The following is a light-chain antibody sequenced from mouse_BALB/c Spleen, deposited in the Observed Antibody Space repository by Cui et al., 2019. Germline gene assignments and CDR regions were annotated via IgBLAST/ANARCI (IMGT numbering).Light chain of an antibody. CDR2: DTS. Sequence: QILLTQSPAIMSASPGEKVTMTCSASSSVSYMHWYHQKPGSSPKPWIYDTSNLASGFPARFSGSGSGTSYSLIISRMEAEDAATYYCHQRSSYRTFGGGTKLEIK. CDR1: SSVSY. J-gene: IGKJ1*01. V-gene: IGKV4-69*01. CDR3: HQRSSYRT.